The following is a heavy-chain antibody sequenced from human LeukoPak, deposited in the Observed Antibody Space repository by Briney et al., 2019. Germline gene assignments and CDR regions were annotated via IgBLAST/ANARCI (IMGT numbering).Heavy chain of an antibody. CDR3: ARDRVSNYGIYYYYYMDV. J-gene: IGHJ6*03. Sequence: ASVKVSCKASGYTFTCYYMHWVRQAPGQGLEWMGWINPNSGGTNYAQKFQGRVTMTRDTSISTAYMELSRLRSDDTAVYYCARDRVSNYGIYYYYYMDVWGKGTTVTVSS. V-gene: IGHV1-2*02. CDR2: INPNSGGT. D-gene: IGHD4-11*01. CDR1: GYTFTCYY.